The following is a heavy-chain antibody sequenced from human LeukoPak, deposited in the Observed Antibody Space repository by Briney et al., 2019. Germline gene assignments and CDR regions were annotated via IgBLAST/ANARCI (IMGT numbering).Heavy chain of an antibody. Sequence: GGSLRLSCAASGFTFSSYWMHWVRQAPGKGLGWVGLINSDGGSTSYADSVKGRFTISRDNAKNTLYLQMNSLRAEDTAVYYCARESEYYGSGSLQRYYYYGMDVWGKGTTVTVSS. CDR1: GFTFSSYW. V-gene: IGHV3-74*01. J-gene: IGHJ6*04. CDR3: ARESEYYGSGSLQRYYYYGMDV. D-gene: IGHD3-10*01. CDR2: INSDGGST.